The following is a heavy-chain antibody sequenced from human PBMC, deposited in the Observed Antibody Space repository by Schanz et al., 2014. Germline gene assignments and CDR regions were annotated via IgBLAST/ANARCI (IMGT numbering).Heavy chain of an antibody. CDR2: IYSGGST. V-gene: IGHV3-66*01. CDR3: ATVGSETYSIYWYFDL. Sequence: EVRLVESGGGLVKPGGSLRLSCAVSGLTVGDAWMSWVRQAPGKGLEWVAVIYSGGSTFYTDSVKGRFTISRDNSKNTLYLQMNSLIAEDTAVYYCATVGSETYSIYWYFDLWGRGTLVTVSS. D-gene: IGHD3-10*01. J-gene: IGHJ2*01. CDR1: GLTVGDAW.